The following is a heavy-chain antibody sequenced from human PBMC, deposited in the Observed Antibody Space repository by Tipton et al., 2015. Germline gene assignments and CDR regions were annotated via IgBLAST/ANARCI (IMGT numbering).Heavy chain of an antibody. CDR2: IHSTGNS. J-gene: IGHJ4*02. Sequence: TLSLTCNVSGVSIDSVPYYWTWIRQQPGKGLEWIGYIHSTGNSAYNPSLQSRVTMSVDTPKNQFSLRLSSVTAADTAVYSCARHDSTGFHFEDWGQGTLVTVSS. CDR1: GVSIDSVPYY. D-gene: IGHD3-22*01. CDR3: ARHDSTGFHFED. V-gene: IGHV4-31*03.